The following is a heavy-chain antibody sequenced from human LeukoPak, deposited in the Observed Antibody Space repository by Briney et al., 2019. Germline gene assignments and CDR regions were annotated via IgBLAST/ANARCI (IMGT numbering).Heavy chain of an antibody. CDR1: GFTFSNYR. Sequence: GGSLSLSCAASGFTFSNYRMSWVRQAPGKGLEWVASIKEDGSEKYYVDSVKGRFTISRDNARNSLYLQMNSLRAEDTAVYYCASGRQLGYWGQGTLVTVSS. CDR2: IKEDGSEK. D-gene: IGHD6-13*01. V-gene: IGHV3-7*01. CDR3: ASGRQLGY. J-gene: IGHJ4*02.